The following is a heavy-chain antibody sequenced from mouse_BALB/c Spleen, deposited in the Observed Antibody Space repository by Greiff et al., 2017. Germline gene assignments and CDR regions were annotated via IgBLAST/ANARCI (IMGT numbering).Heavy chain of an antibody. CDR2: ISDGGSYT. Sequence: EVQLQESGGGLVQPGGSLKLSCAASGFTFSDYYMYWVRQTPEKRLEWVATISDGGSYTYYPDSVKGRFTISRDNAKNNLYLQMSSLKSEDTAMYYCAREEYGNPWFAYWGQGTLVTVSA. CDR3: AREEYGNPWFAY. J-gene: IGHJ3*01. V-gene: IGHV5-4*02. CDR1: GFTFSDYY. D-gene: IGHD2-10*02.